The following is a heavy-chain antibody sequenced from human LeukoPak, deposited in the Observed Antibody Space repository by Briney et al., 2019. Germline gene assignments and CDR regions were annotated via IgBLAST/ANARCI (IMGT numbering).Heavy chain of an antibody. Sequence: GGALTDSFAASGFTFSSYAMSWVGPPPAKGLAYITVISSGGDDTHSASSERGRFTTTRDNYKTTLFLQINSLRAEDTAVYYCAKGHTSASVNFDYWGQGTLVTVSS. CDR3: AKGHTSASVNFDY. CDR1: GFTFSSYA. CDR2: ISSGGDDT. J-gene: IGHJ4*02. D-gene: IGHD3-16*02. V-gene: IGHV3-23*01.